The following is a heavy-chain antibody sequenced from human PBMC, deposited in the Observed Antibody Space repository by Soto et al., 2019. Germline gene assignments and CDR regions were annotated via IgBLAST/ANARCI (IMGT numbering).Heavy chain of an antibody. D-gene: IGHD3-3*01. V-gene: IGHV4-30-4*01. Sequence: QVQFQESGPGLVKPSQTLSLTCTVSGGSITSGDYYWSWIRQPPGKGLEWIGYIYYSGSTYYSPSLAGTVTLSGDTSENQLSLKLYSVTAADTAVYYCARVLPPTADCDFWHGYYTLDYWGQGTLVTVSS. CDR3: ARVLPPTADCDFWHGYYTLDY. J-gene: IGHJ4*02. CDR1: GGSITSGDYY. CDR2: IYYSGST.